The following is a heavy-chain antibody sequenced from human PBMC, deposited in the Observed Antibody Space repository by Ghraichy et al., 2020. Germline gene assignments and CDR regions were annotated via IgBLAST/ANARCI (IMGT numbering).Heavy chain of an antibody. CDR1: GFTFNSYA. CDR3: AKYHCSSSSCYAEGGFDY. Sequence: GGSLRLSCAASGFTFNSYAMSWVRQAPGKGLEWVSTISGNGGSTYYADSVKGRFTISRDNSKNTLYLQMNSLRADDTAVYSCAKYHCSSSSCYAEGGFDYWGQGTLVTVSS. CDR2: ISGNGGST. J-gene: IGHJ4*02. V-gene: IGHV3-23*01. D-gene: IGHD2-2*01.